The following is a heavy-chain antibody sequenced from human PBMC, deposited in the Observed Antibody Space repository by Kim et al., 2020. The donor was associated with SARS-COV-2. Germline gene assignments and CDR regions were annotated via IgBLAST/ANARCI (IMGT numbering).Heavy chain of an antibody. Sequence: PVKGRFTISRDDSTNTLYLQMNSLKTEDTAVYYCTSQQRITMIVVVIFPDYWGQGTLVTVSS. J-gene: IGHJ4*02. D-gene: IGHD3-22*01. CDR3: TSQQRITMIVVVIFPDY. V-gene: IGHV3-15*01.